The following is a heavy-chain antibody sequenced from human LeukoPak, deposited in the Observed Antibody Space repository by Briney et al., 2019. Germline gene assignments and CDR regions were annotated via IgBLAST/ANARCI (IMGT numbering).Heavy chain of an antibody. D-gene: IGHD6-6*01. CDR2: INPNSGVT. V-gene: IGHV1-2*02. Sequence: ASVKVSCKASRYTFTGYYMHWVRQAPGQGLEWMGWINPNSGVTDYAQNFQGRVTMNRDTSISTAYMELSRLRSDDTAVYYCARDQSSSGINWFDPWGQGTLVTVSS. CDR3: ARDQSSSGINWFDP. J-gene: IGHJ5*02. CDR1: RYTFTGYY.